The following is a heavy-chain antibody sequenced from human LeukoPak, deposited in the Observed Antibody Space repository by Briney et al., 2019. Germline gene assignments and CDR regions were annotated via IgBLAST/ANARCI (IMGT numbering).Heavy chain of an antibody. J-gene: IGHJ4*02. D-gene: IGHD4-17*01. CDR3: AKGPTVPLDPYYFDY. CDR1: GFTFSSYA. V-gene: IGHV3-23*01. CDR2: ISGSGGST. Sequence: GGSLRLSCAASGFTFSSYAMSWVRQAPGKGLEWVSGISGSGGSTYYADSVKGRFTISRDNSKNTLYLQMNSPRAEDTAVYYCAKGPTVPLDPYYFDYWGQGTLVTVSS.